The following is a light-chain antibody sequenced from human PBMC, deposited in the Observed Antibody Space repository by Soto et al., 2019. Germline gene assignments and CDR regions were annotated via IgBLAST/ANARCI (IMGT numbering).Light chain of an antibody. CDR3: QQRTNWRIT. Sequence: EIVFTQSPGTLSLSPGDRATLSCWASQSVSSSYLAWYQQNPGQAPRLLIDDTSNRATDIPPRFSGSGSGTDFTLTISSLEPEDFAVYYCQQRTNWRITFGQGTRLEI. CDR2: DTS. J-gene: IGKJ5*01. V-gene: IGKV3D-20*02. CDR1: QSVSSSY.